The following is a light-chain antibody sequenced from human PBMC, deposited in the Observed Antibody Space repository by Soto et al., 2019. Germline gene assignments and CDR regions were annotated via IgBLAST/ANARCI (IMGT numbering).Light chain of an antibody. CDR1: KSDIGVYDF. CDR3: KSYAGSNTYV. Sequence: QSALTQPPSASGSPGQSVTISCIGTKSDIGVYDFVSWYQHHPGKAPRLIIYEVVQRPSGVPDRFSGSKSGNTASLTVSGLQAADEADYFCKSYAGSNTYVFGSGTKLTVL. J-gene: IGLJ1*01. V-gene: IGLV2-8*01. CDR2: EVV.